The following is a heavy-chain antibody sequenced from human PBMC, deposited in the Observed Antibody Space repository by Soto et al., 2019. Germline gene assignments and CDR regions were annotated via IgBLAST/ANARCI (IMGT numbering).Heavy chain of an antibody. V-gene: IGHV3-23*01. CDR3: AGYYCSVYTCYRAFDY. CDR1: GFTFSSYA. CDR2: ISGSGGST. D-gene: IGHD2-15*01. J-gene: IGHJ4*02. Sequence: VQLLESGGGLVQPGGSLRLSCAASGFTFSSYAMSWVRQAPGKGLEWVSTISGSGGSTYYSDSVKGRFTISRDSSKNTLYLQINSLRAEDTAVYYCAGYYCSVYTCYRAFDYWGQGTLVTVSS.